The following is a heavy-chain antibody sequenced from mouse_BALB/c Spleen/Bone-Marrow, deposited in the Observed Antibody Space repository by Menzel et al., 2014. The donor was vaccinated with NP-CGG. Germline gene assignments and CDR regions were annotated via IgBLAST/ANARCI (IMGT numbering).Heavy chain of an antibody. CDR1: GFNIKDTH. J-gene: IGHJ3*01. Sequence: EVKLVESGAELVKPGASVKLSCTPSGFNIKDTHMHWVKQRPEQGLEWIGRIDPANGNTKYDPNFQGNATITADTSSNTAYLQLSSLTSEDTAVYYCARDYANTAWFASWGQGTLVTVS. D-gene: IGHD1-1*01. CDR3: ARDYANTAWFAS. V-gene: IGHV14-3*02. CDR2: IDPANGNT.